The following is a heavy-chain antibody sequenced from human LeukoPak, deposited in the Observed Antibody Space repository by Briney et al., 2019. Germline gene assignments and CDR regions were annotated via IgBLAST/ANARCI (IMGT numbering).Heavy chain of an antibody. J-gene: IGHJ3*02. D-gene: IGHD3-22*01. CDR3: ARVYYYDSSGYYYGGAFDI. CDR2: ISGSGGST. CDR1: GFTFSSYA. V-gene: IGHV3-23*01. Sequence: GGSLRLSCAASGFTFSSYAMSWVRQAPGKGLEWVSAISGSGGSTYYADSVKGRFTISRDNSKNTLYLQMNSLRAEDTAVYYCARVYYYDSSGYYYGGAFDIWGQGTMVTVSS.